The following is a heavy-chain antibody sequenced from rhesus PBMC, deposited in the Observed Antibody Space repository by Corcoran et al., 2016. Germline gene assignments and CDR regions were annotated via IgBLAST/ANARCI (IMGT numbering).Heavy chain of an antibody. J-gene: IGHJ3*01. CDR1: GGSISSGYYY. V-gene: IGHV4-122*02. Sequence: QVQLQESGPGLVKHSETLSLTCAVSGGSISSGYYYWSWIRQPPGKVLEWIGYITYSGSTSYNPSLKSRVTISRDTSKNQFSLKLSSVTAADTAVYYCARDSPRIAAWRSAFDFWGQGLRVTVSS. CDR2: ITYSGST. CDR3: ARDSPRIAAWRSAFDF. D-gene: IGHD6-13*01.